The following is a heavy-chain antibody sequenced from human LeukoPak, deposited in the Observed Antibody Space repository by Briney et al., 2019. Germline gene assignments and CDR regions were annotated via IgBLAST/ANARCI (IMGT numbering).Heavy chain of an antibody. CDR2: IWYDGSNK. D-gene: IGHD3-22*01. CDR3: ARDPDSSGYYSTGGWFDP. J-gene: IGHJ5*02. V-gene: IGHV3-33*01. Sequence: PGGSLRLSCAASGFTFSSYGMHWVRQAPGKGLEWVAVIWYDGSNKYYADSVKGRFTISRDNSKNTLYLQMNSLRAEDTAVYYRARDPDSSGYYSTGGWFDPWGQGTLVTVSS. CDR1: GFTFSSYG.